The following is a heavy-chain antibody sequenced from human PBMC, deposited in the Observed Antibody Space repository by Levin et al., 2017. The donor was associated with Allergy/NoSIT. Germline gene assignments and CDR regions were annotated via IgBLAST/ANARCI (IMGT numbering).Heavy chain of an antibody. J-gene: IGHJ3*02. V-gene: IGHV3-48*01. CDR1: GFTFSTYS. CDR3: GRDIYSGSGSYYHAFDI. D-gene: IGHD3-10*01. Sequence: GGSLRLSCAASGFTFSTYSMNWVRQAPGKGLEWVSHITGGSTNIRYADAVTGRFTISRDNAKNSLFLLMNSLRAEDTAVYYCGRDIYSGSGSYYHAFDIWGQGTMVTVSS. CDR2: ITGGSTNI.